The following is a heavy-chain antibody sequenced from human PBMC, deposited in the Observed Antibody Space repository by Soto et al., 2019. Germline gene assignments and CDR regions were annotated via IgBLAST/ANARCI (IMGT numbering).Heavy chain of an antibody. CDR2: FSSSGSTI. CDR1: GFTFSTYE. D-gene: IGHD2-2*01. J-gene: IGHJ4*02. Sequence: EVQLVESGGGLVQPGGSLRLSCAASGFTFSTYEMNWVRQAPGKGLEWVSYFSSSGSTIYYADSVKGRFTISRDNAKNSLNLQMNSLRAEDSAVYYCARHQDTSVWRFDYWGQGALVTVSS. CDR3: ARHQDTSVWRFDY. V-gene: IGHV3-48*03.